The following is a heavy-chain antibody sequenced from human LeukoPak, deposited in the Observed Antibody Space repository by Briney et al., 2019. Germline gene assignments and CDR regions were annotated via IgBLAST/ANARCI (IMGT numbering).Heavy chain of an antibody. J-gene: IGHJ6*03. CDR1: GFTVRSNY. V-gene: IGHV3-23*01. CDR2: ISGRRDST. CDR3: AKDPNFYYCMDV. Sequence: GGSLRLSCAASGFTVRSNYMSWVRQAPGKGLEWVSTISGRRDSTSYADSMKGRFTISRDNSKNTLYLQMNSLRAEDTAVYYCAKDPNFYYCMDVWGKGTTVTISS.